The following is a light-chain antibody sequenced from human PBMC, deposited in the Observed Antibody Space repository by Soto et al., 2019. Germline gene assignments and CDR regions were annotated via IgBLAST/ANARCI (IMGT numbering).Light chain of an antibody. J-gene: IGKJ3*01. Sequence: EIVLTQSPGTLSLSPGERATLSCRASQSVSSSYLAWYQQKTGQAPRLLIYDASSMATGIPDRFSGSGSGTDFTLNISRLEPEDFAVYYCQQYGSSPRFTFGPGTKVDIK. V-gene: IGKV3-20*01. CDR2: DAS. CDR3: QQYGSSPRFT. CDR1: QSVSSSY.